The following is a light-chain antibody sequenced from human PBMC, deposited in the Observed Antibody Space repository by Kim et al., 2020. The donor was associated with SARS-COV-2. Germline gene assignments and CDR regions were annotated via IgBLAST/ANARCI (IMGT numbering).Light chain of an antibody. V-gene: IGKV1-27*01. CDR1: QGINNY. CDR3: QKYNSAPNS. Sequence: SASVGDRVTMTCRASQGINNYLAWYQQKPGKVPKLLIYAASTLQSGVPSRFSGSGSGTDFTLTISSLQPEDVATYYCQKYNSAPNSFGQGTKLEI. J-gene: IGKJ2*03. CDR2: AAS.